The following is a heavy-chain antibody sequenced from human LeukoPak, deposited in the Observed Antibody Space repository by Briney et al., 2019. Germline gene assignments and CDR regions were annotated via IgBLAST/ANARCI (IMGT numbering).Heavy chain of an antibody. J-gene: IGHJ5*02. D-gene: IGHD5-12*01. Sequence: SEALSLTCTVSGGSISSYYWSWIRQPPGKGLEWIGYIYYSGSTNYNPSLKSRVTISVDTSKNQFSLKLSSVTAADTAVYYCARVGSGYDSSPFNWFDPWGQGTLVTVSS. CDR3: ARVGSGYDSSPFNWFDP. CDR2: IYYSGST. CDR1: GGSISSYY. V-gene: IGHV4-59*01.